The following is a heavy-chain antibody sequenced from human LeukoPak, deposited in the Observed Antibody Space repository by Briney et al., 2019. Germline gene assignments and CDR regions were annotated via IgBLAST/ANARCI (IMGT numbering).Heavy chain of an antibody. J-gene: IGHJ6*03. CDR1: GFIFDTHD. CDR2: IRYDGSNK. Sequence: GGSLRLSCGASGFIFDTHDMHWVRQAPGKGLEWVAFIRYDGSNKYYTDSVKGRFTISRDNSKNTLYLQMNSLRAEDTAVYYCAKRGTITMIRGVMASSPYYYYYMDVWGKGTTVTISS. D-gene: IGHD3-10*01. CDR3: AKRGTITMIRGVMASSPYYYYYMDV. V-gene: IGHV3-30*02.